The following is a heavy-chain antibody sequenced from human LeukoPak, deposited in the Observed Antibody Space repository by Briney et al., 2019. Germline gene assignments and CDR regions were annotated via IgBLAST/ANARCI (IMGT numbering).Heavy chain of an antibody. CDR2: TFNGYT. Sequence: GASVKVPCKASGYTFTSNAIVWVRQAPGQGLECMGWTFNGYTKYAQNLQGRVTMAADTSTTTAYTELRSLRSDDTAVYYCARGNWGHFDYWGQGTLVTVSS. D-gene: IGHD7-27*01. J-gene: IGHJ4*02. CDR3: ARGNWGHFDY. V-gene: IGHV1-18*01. CDR1: GYTFTSNA.